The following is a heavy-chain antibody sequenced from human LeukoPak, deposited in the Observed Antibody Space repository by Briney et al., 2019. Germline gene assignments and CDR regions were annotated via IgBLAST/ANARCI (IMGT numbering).Heavy chain of an antibody. D-gene: IGHD3-22*01. V-gene: IGHV3-53*04. CDR2: IYSGGST. CDR1: GFTVSSNY. CDR3: ARESPDSSGSWYWFDP. Sequence: GGSLRLSCAASGFTVSSNYMSWVRQAPGKGLEWVSVIYSGGSTYYADSVKGRFTISRHNSKNTLYLQMNSLRAEDTAVYYCARESPDSSGSWYWFDPWGQGTLVTVSS. J-gene: IGHJ5*02.